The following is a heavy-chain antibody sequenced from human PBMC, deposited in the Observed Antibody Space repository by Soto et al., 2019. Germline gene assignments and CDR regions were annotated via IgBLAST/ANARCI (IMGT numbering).Heavy chain of an antibody. Sequence: QVQLVQSGAEVKKPGSSVKVSCKASGGTFSSYAISWVRQAPGQGLEWMGGIIPIFGTANYAQKFQGRVTITADKSTSTAYMELSSLRSEDTAVYYCARDQDLNGGNSEIYYSYGMDVWGQGTTVTVSS. V-gene: IGHV1-69*06. CDR3: ARDQDLNGGNSEIYYSYGMDV. J-gene: IGHJ6*02. D-gene: IGHD2-21*02. CDR1: GGTFSSYA. CDR2: IIPIFGTA.